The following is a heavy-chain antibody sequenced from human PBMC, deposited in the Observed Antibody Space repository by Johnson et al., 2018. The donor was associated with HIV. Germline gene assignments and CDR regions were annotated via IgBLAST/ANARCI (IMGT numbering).Heavy chain of an antibody. CDR1: GFTFDDYA. CDR3: ARERPSVICGGDSDAFDI. V-gene: IGHV3-43D*03. J-gene: IGHJ3*02. Sequence: VQLVESGGVVVQPGGSLRLSCAASGFTFDDYAMHWVRQAPGKGLEWVSLISWDGGSTYYADSVKGRFPISRDNSKNSLYLQMNSLRAGDTAVYSCARERPSVICGGDSDAFDIWGQGTMVTVSS. D-gene: IGHD2-21*02. CDR2: ISWDGGST.